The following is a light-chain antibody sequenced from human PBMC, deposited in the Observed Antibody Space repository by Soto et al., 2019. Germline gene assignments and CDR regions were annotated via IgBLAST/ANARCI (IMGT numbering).Light chain of an antibody. CDR1: QGISSY. V-gene: IGKV1-5*03. CDR2: KAS. CDR3: QQYNSYWT. Sequence: IQLTQSPSSLSASVGDRVTITCRASQGISSYLAWYQQKPGKAPKLLIYKASSLESGVPSRFSGSGSGTEFTLTISSLQPDDFATYYCQQYNSYWTFGRGTKVDIK. J-gene: IGKJ1*01.